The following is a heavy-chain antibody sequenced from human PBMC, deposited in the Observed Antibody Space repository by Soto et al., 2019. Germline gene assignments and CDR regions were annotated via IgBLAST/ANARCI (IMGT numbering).Heavy chain of an antibody. V-gene: IGHV3-53*01. D-gene: IGHD3-3*01. CDR3: AKEGIGGISGAGGFDP. Sequence: GWSLGLSCADSRFIVIDTSMKWVRQAPGKGLEWVSVIYRGGDTYYADSVKGRFTISRDNSTVYLQMNNMRAEDTAMYYCAKEGIGGISGAGGFDPWGQGTLVTVSS. CDR2: IYRGGDT. CDR1: RFIVIDTS. J-gene: IGHJ5*02.